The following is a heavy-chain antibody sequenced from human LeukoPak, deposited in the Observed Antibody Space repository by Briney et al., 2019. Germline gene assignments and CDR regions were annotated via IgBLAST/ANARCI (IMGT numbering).Heavy chain of an antibody. CDR1: GFTFSSYA. Sequence: GGSLRLSCAASGFTFSSYAMSWVRQAPGKGLEWVSAISGSGGSTYYADSVKGRFTISRDNSENTLYLQMNSLRAEDTAVYYCACGLRYVDLNPSDYWGQGTLVTVSS. CDR2: ISGSGGST. J-gene: IGHJ4*02. CDR3: ACGLRYVDLNPSDY. V-gene: IGHV3-23*01. D-gene: IGHD3-9*01.